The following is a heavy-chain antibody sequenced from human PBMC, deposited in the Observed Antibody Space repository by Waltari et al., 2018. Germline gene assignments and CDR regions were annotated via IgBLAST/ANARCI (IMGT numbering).Heavy chain of an antibody. V-gene: IGHV4-59*11. CDR2: IYYIGST. D-gene: IGHD6-13*01. J-gene: IGHJ3*02. CDR3: ARASIAAAGTGI. Sequence: QVQLQESGPGLVKPSETLSLTCTVSGGSISSHYWSWIRQPPGKGLEWIGYIYYIGSTNYNPSLKSRVTISVDTSKNQFSLKLSSVTAADTAVYYCARASIAAAGTGIWGQGTMVTVSS. CDR1: GGSISSHY.